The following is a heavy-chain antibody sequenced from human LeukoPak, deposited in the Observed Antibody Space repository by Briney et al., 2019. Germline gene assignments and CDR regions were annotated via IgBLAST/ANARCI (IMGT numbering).Heavy chain of an antibody. CDR3: ARGFRVVPAANDY. V-gene: IGHV3-30*04. J-gene: IGHJ4*02. D-gene: IGHD2-2*01. Sequence: GGSLRLSCAASGFTFSSYAMHWVRQAPGKGLEWVAVISYDGSNKYYADSVKGRFTISRDNSKNTLYLQMNSLRAEDTAVYYCARGFRVVPAANDYRGQGTLVTVSS. CDR2: ISYDGSNK. CDR1: GFTFSSYA.